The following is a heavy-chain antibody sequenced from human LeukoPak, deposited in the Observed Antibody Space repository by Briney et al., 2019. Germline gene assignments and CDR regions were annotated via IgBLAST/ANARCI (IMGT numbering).Heavy chain of an antibody. CDR2: IYTSGST. J-gene: IGHJ4*02. V-gene: IGHV4-61*02. Sequence: SETLSLTCTVSGGSISSGSYYWSWIRQPAGKGLEWIGRIYTSGSTNYNPSLKSRVTISVDTSKNQFSLKLSSVTAADTAVYYCARRHHYGSGSFDYWGQGTLVTVSS. CDR1: GGSISSGSYY. D-gene: IGHD3-10*01. CDR3: ARRHHYGSGSFDY.